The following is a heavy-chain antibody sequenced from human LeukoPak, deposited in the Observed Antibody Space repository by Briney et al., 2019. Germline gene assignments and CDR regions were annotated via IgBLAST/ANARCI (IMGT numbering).Heavy chain of an antibody. Sequence: RGSLRLSCEASGFPFSTYEFNWVRQGPGKGLEWVSYISTSGSSIYYADSLKGRFTVSRDNAKNSLHLQINSLRADDTAVYYCAREKRDCGGDCLDYWGQGTLVTVSS. CDR3: AREKRDCGGDCLDY. V-gene: IGHV3-48*03. CDR2: ISTSGSSI. D-gene: IGHD2-21*02. J-gene: IGHJ4*02. CDR1: GFPFSTYE.